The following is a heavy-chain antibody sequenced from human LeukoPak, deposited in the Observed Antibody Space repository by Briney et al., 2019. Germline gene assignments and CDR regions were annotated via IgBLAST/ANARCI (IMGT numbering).Heavy chain of an antibody. CDR2: IYYSGST. Sequence: SETLSLTCTVSGGSISSYYWSWIRQPPGKGLEWIGYIYYSGSTNYNPSLKSRVTISVDTSKNQFSLKLSSVSAADTAVYYCARSLYYDFWSGTPYYYYYYMDVWGKGTTVTVSS. CDR3: ARSLYYDFWSGTPYYYYYYMDV. V-gene: IGHV4-59*01. J-gene: IGHJ6*03. CDR1: GGSISSYY. D-gene: IGHD3-3*01.